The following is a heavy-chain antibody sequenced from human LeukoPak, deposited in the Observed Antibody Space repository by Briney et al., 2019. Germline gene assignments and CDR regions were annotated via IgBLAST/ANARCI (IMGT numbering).Heavy chain of an antibody. CDR2: INAGNGNT. Sequence: ASVKVSCKASGYTFTSYAMHWVRQAPGHRLEWMGWINAGNGNTKYSQKFQGRVTITRDTSASTAYMELSSLRSEDTAVYYCARVGYCSGGSCYSARPFDYWGQGTLVTVSS. J-gene: IGHJ4*02. V-gene: IGHV1-3*01. D-gene: IGHD2-15*01. CDR1: GYTFTSYA. CDR3: ARVGYCSGGSCYSARPFDY.